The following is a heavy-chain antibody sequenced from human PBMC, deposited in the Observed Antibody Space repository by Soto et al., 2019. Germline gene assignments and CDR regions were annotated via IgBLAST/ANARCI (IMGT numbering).Heavy chain of an antibody. V-gene: IGHV3-21*04. CDR3: ARVSPLERRYSWFDP. D-gene: IGHD1-1*01. J-gene: IGHJ5*02. Sequence: GGSLRLSCAASGFTFSSYNMNWVRQAPGKGLEWVSSISSSSSYIYYADSVKGRFTISRDNAKNSLYLQMNSLRAEDTAVYYCARVSPLERRYSWFDPWGQGTLVTVSS. CDR2: ISSSSSYI. CDR1: GFTFSSYN.